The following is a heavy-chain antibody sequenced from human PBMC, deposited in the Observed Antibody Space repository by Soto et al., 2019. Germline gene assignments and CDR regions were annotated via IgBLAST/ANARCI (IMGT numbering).Heavy chain of an antibody. CDR3: ARDRGYCSSTSCYEGAYYYYGIDV. Sequence: SVKVSCKASGGTFSSYTISWVRQAPGQGLEWMGRIIPILGIANYAQKFQGRVTITADKSTSTAYMELSSLRSEDTAVYYCARDRGYCSSTSCYEGAYYYYGIDVWGQ. CDR1: GGTFSSYT. CDR2: IIPILGIA. J-gene: IGHJ6*02. D-gene: IGHD2-2*01. V-gene: IGHV1-69*04.